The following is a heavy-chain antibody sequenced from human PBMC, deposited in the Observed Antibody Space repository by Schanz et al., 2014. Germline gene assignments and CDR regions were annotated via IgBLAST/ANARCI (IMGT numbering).Heavy chain of an antibody. Sequence: EVQLLESGGGLVEPGGSLRLSCAASGFSFSSYAMGWVRQARGKGLEWVSAMNESHSTIYYADSVRGRFTISRDNSKNTLYLQMKSLRAEDTAVYYCAKVRYSSGWRGDYFDEWGQGTLVTVAS. CDR3: AKVRYSSGWRGDYFDE. D-gene: IGHD6-25*01. V-gene: IGHV3-23*01. CDR1: GFSFSSYA. CDR2: MNESHSTI. J-gene: IGHJ4*02.